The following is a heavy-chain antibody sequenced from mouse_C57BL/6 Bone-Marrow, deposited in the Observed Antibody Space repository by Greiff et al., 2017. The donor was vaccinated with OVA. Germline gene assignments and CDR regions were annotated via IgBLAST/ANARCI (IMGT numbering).Heavy chain of an antibody. CDR1: GFTFSSYA. J-gene: IGHJ4*01. V-gene: IGHV5-9-1*02. D-gene: IGHD4-1*01. CDR2: ISSGGDYI. Sequence: EVMLVESGEGLVKPGGSLKLSCAASGFTFSSYAMSWVRQTPEKRLEWVAYISSGGDYIYYADTVKGRFTISRDNARNTLYLQMSSLKSEDTAMYYCTRARTGTDYAMDYWGQGTSVTVSS. CDR3: TRARTGTDYAMDY.